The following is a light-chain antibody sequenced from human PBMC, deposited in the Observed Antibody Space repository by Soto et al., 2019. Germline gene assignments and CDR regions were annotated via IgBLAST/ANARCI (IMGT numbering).Light chain of an antibody. CDR1: QSVSSSY. Sequence: EIVLTQSPGTLSLSPGERATLSCRASQSVSSSYLAWYQQKPGQAPRLLIYDASSRATGIPDRFSGSGSGTHFTLTISRLEPEDFAVYYCQQYGSSPRTFGQGTKVEIK. CDR3: QQYGSSPRT. V-gene: IGKV3-20*01. J-gene: IGKJ1*01. CDR2: DAS.